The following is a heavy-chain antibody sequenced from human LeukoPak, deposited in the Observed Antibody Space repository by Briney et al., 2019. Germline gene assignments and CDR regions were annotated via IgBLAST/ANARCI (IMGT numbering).Heavy chain of an antibody. D-gene: IGHD5-18*01. V-gene: IGHV3-48*04. CDR1: GFTFSSYS. J-gene: IGHJ4*02. Sequence: RGSLRLSCAASGFTFSSYSMNWVRQAPGKGLEWVSYISSSSSTIYYADSVKGRFTISRDNAKNSLYLQMNSLRAEDTALYHCARDVPNSYGPGFDYWGQGTLVTVSS. CDR2: ISSSSSTI. CDR3: ARDVPNSYGPGFDY.